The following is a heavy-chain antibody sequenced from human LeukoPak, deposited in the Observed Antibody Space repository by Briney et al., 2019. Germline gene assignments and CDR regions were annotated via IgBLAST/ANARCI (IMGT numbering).Heavy chain of an antibody. V-gene: IGHV3-21*01. CDR2: ISSSSSFI. Sequence: GGSLRLSCAASGSTFSIYSMNWVRQAPGKGLEWVSSISSSSSFIYYADSVKGRFTISRDSAKNSLYLQMNSLRAEDTAVYYCARSDPRYYFDYWGQGTLVTVSS. CDR3: ARSDPRYYFDY. CDR1: GSTFSIYS. J-gene: IGHJ4*02.